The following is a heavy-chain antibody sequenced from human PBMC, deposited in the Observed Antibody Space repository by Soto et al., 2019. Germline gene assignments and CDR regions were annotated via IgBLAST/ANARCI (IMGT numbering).Heavy chain of an antibody. CDR3: ARDVRHDFWSGYTSNGMDV. D-gene: IGHD3-3*01. Sequence: SVKVSCKASGGTFSSYAISWVRQAPGQGLEWMGGIIPIFGTANYAKKCQGRVTITADESTSTAYMELSSLRSEDTAVYYCARDVRHDFWSGYTSNGMDVWGQGTTVTVSS. V-gene: IGHV1-69*13. J-gene: IGHJ6*02. CDR1: GGTFSSYA. CDR2: IIPIFGTA.